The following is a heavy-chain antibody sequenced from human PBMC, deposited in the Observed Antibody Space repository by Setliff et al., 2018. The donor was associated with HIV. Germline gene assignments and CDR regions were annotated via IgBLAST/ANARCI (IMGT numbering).Heavy chain of an antibody. D-gene: IGHD3-10*01. CDR3: ARNYVSGSLGLDY. Sequence: ASVKVSCKASGYTFTGYYIHWVRLAPGQCLEWMGWINPNSGDTNFAQKFQGWVTVTGDTSISTAYMELNSLTSDDTAVYYCARNYVSGSLGLDYWGQGTLVTVSS. V-gene: IGHV1-2*04. CDR1: GYTFTGYY. J-gene: IGHJ4*02. CDR2: INPNSGDT.